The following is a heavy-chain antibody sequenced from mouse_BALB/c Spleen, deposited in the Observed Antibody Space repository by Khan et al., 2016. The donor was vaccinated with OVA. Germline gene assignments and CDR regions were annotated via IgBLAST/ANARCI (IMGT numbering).Heavy chain of an antibody. V-gene: IGHV3-2*02. CDR2: ISYSGTT. CDR1: GYSITSDYA. Sequence: EVQLQESGPGLVKPSQSLSLTCTVTGYSITSDYAWNWIRQFPGNKLEWMGYISYSGTTSYNPSLKSRISITRDTSKNQFFLQLNSVTTEDTATYYCAKRYAMGYWGQGTSVTVSS. CDR3: AKRYAMGY. J-gene: IGHJ4*01.